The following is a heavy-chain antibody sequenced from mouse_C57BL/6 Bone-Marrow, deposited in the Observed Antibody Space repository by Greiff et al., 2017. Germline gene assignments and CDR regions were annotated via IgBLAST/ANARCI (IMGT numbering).Heavy chain of an antibody. Sequence: EVKLVESGGGLVKPGGSLKLSCAASGFTFSDYGMHWVRQAPEKGLEWVAYISSGSSTSYYADTVKGRFTISRDNAKNTLFLQMTILRSEDTAMYYCARWLLRWYFDVWVTGTTVTVSS. J-gene: IGHJ1*03. D-gene: IGHD2-3*01. CDR3: ARWLLRWYFDV. CDR2: ISSGSSTS. CDR1: GFTFSDYG. V-gene: IGHV5-17*01.